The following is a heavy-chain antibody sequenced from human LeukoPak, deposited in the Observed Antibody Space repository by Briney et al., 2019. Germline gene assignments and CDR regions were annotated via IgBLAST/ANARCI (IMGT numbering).Heavy chain of an antibody. D-gene: IGHD5-18*01. J-gene: IGHJ6*03. CDR1: GYTFTSYD. V-gene: IGHV1-8*01. CDR2: MNPNSGNT. CDR3: AREVPIQLRVYYYYYYYMDV. Sequence: GSSVKVSCKASGYTFTSYDINWVRQATGQGLEWMGWMNPNSGNTGYAQKFQGRVTMTRNTSISTAYMELSSLRSEDTAVYYCAREVPIQLRVYYYYYYYMDVWGKGTTVTVSS.